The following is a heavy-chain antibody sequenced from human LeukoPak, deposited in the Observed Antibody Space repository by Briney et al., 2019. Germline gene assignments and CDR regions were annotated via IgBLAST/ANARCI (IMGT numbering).Heavy chain of an antibody. D-gene: IGHD6-19*01. J-gene: IGHJ4*02. CDR2: ISGSGGTT. CDR1: GFTFSKYW. Sequence: PGGSLRLSCAASGFTFSKYWMSWVRQAPGKGLEWVSGISGSGGTTYYADSVKGRFTISRDNSKNTLYLQMHSLRAEDTAVYYCAKDPPGIAVAGNFFWGQGTLVTVSS. CDR3: AKDPPGIAVAGNFF. V-gene: IGHV3-23*01.